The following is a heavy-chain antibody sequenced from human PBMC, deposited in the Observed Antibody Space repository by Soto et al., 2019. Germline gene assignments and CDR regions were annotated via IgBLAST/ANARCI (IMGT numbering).Heavy chain of an antibody. D-gene: IGHD3-22*01. CDR3: ARALGYYYDSSGYYAFYYGMDV. CDR1: GYTFTGYY. J-gene: IGHJ6*02. CDR2: INPNSGGT. Sequence: SVKVSCKASGYTFTGYYMHWVRQAPGQGLEWMGWINPNSGGTNYAQKFQGRVTMTRDTSISTAYMELSRLRSDDTAVYYCARALGYYYDSSGYYAFYYGMDVWGQGTTVTVSS. V-gene: IGHV1-2*02.